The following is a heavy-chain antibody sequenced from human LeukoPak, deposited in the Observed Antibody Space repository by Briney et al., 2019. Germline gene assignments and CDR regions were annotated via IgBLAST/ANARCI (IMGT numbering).Heavy chain of an antibody. V-gene: IGHV1-2*02. CDR3: ARYCSGGSCYNAFDI. CDR1: GYTFTGYY. CDR2: INPNSGGT. J-gene: IGHJ3*02. Sequence: ASVKASCKASGYTFTGYYMHWVRQAPGQGLEWMGWINPNSGGTNYAQKFQGRVTMTRDTSISTAYMELSRLRSDDTAVYYCARYCSGGSCYNAFDIWGQGTMVTVSS. D-gene: IGHD2-15*01.